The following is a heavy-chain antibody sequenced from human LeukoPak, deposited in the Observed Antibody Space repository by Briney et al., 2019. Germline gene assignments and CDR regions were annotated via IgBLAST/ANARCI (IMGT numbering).Heavy chain of an antibody. CDR2: MKHDGIEK. CDR3: AREGREGYNYPALDF. V-gene: IGHV3-7*05. J-gene: IGHJ4*02. CDR1: GXSFGSYW. Sequence: PGGSLRLSCVASGXSFGSYWLAWVRQAPGKGLELVANMKHDGIEKYHVDSVKGRFTISRDNTKNSLYLHMSSLRVEDTAVYYCAREGREGYNYPALDFWGQGILVTVSS. D-gene: IGHD5-24*01.